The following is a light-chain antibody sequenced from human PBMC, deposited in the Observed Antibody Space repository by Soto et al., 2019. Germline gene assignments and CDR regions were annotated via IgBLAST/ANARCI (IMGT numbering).Light chain of an antibody. CDR1: QGIRNY. CDR2: LAS. CDR3: QYLLSFPLT. V-gene: IGKV1-9*01. Sequence: IQLTQSPSSLSAYVGDRVTITCRASQGIRNYLALYPHKPVKAPNLLTYLASTLQGGVPPRFSGSGSGTDFSLTIRSLQPHDVATDDCQYLLSFPLTSGGGTKVELK. J-gene: IGKJ4*01.